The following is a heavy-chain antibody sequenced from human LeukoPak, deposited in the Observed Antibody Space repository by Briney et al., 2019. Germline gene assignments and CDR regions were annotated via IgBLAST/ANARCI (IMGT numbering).Heavy chain of an antibody. Sequence: GSLRLSCAASGFDFSSNWMHWVRHAPGQGLVWVSRIKGDGISTNYADSVKGRFTISRDLSKSTLYLQMDSLTGEDTAVYYCAKEKAHAHPVDYWGQGTLVTVSS. V-gene: IGHV3-74*01. J-gene: IGHJ4*02. CDR2: IKGDGIST. CDR3: AKEKAHAHPVDY. CDR1: GFDFSSNW.